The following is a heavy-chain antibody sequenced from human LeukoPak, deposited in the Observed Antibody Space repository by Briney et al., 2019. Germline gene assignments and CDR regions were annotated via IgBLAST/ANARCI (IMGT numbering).Heavy chain of an antibody. CDR1: GGSFSGYY. CDR3: ARNYGDCDFDY. D-gene: IGHD4-17*01. V-gene: IGHV4-34*01. Sequence: SETLSLTCAVYGGSFSGYYWSWIRQPPGKGLEWIGEINHSGSTNYNPSLKSRVTLSVDTSKNQFPLKLSSVTAADTAVYYCARNYGDCDFDYWGQGTLVTVSS. CDR2: INHSGST. J-gene: IGHJ4*02.